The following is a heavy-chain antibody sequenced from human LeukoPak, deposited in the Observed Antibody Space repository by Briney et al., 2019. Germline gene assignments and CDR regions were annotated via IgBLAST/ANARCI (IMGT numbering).Heavy chain of an antibody. J-gene: IGHJ3*02. CDR1: GFTFSSFA. Sequence: GGSLRLSCAPSGFTFSSFAMSWVRQAPGKGLEWVSAISGSGDNTYYADSVKGRFTISRDNSKNTLHLQMSSLRADDTAVYYCASLTAPDAFDIWGQGTMVTVSS. D-gene: IGHD4/OR15-4a*01. CDR2: ISGSGDNT. CDR3: ASLTAPDAFDI. V-gene: IGHV3-23*01.